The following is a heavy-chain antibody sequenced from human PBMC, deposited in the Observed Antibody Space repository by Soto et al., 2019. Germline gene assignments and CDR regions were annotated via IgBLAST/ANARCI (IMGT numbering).Heavy chain of an antibody. Sequence: GGSLRLSCAASGFTFSSYAMSWVRQAPGKGLEWVSAISGSGGSTYYADSVKGRFTISRDNSKNTLYLQMNSLGAEDTAVYYCAKDRVAAARHNYYYYMDVWGKGTTVTVSS. D-gene: IGHD6-6*01. CDR3: AKDRVAAARHNYYYYMDV. CDR2: ISGSGGST. V-gene: IGHV3-23*01. J-gene: IGHJ6*03. CDR1: GFTFSSYA.